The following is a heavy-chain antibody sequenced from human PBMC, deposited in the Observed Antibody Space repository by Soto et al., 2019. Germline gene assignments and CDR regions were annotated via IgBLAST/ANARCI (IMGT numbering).Heavy chain of an antibody. CDR1: GGSISSGGYY. D-gene: IGHD3-22*01. J-gene: IGHJ3*02. V-gene: IGHV4-31*03. CDR2: IYYSGST. Sequence: SETLSLTCTVSGGSISSGGYYWSWIRQHPGKGLEWIGYIYYSGSTYYNPSLKSRVTISVDTSKNQFSLKLSSVTAADTAVYYCARVPKDYYDSRVALDIWGQGTMVTVSS. CDR3: ARVPKDYYDSRVALDI.